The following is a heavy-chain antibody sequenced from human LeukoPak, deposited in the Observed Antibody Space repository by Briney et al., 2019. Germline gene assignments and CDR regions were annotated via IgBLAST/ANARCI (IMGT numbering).Heavy chain of an antibody. V-gene: IGHV3-53*01. Sequence: PGGSLRLSCAASGFTVSSNYMSWVRQAPGKGLEWVSVIYSGGSTYYADSVKGRFTISRDNSKNTLYLQMNSLRAEDTAVYYCASCHSGSYHKFDYWGQGTLVTVSS. D-gene: IGHD1-26*01. CDR2: IYSGGST. J-gene: IGHJ4*02. CDR3: ASCHSGSYHKFDY. CDR1: GFTVSSNY.